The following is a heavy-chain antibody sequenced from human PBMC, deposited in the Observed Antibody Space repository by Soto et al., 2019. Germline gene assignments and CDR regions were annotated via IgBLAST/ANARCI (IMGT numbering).Heavy chain of an antibody. V-gene: IGHV3-23*01. CDR2: ISGSGGST. J-gene: IGHJ4*02. D-gene: IGHD6-13*01. CDR3: AKGEIAAACGNPYFDY. CDR1: GFTFSSYA. Sequence: EVQLLESGGGLVQPGGSLRLSCAASGFTFSSYAMSWVRQAPGKGLEWVSAISGSGGSTYYADSVTGRFTISRDNSKNRLYLQMNSLIAEDTAVYYCAKGEIAAACGNPYFDYWGQGTLVTVSS.